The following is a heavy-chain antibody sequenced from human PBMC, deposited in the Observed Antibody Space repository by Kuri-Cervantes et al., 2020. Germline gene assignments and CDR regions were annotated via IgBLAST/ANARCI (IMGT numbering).Heavy chain of an antibody. D-gene: IGHD5-12*01. Sequence: LSLTCAVSGGSISSSNWWSWVRQPPGKGLEWVANIKQDGSEKYYVDSVKGRFTISRDNAKNSLYLQMNSPRAEDTAVYYCARMAGVATISRFWYFDLWGRGALVTVSS. V-gene: IGHV3-7*01. J-gene: IGHJ2*01. CDR2: IKQDGSEK. CDR3: ARMAGVATISRFWYFDL. CDR1: GGSISSSNW.